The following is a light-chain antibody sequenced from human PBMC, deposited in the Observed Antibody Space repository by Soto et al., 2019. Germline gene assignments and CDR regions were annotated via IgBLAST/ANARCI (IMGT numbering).Light chain of an antibody. CDR1: QSISSW. CDR2: DAS. CDR3: QQYESYSPWT. Sequence: DIQMTQSPSSLSASVGDRVTITCRTSQSISSWLAWYQQKPGKAPKLLIYDASTLQSGVPSRYSGSGSGTEFTLTINNLQPDDFATYYCQQYESYSPWTFGQGTKVDIK. V-gene: IGKV1-5*01. J-gene: IGKJ1*01.